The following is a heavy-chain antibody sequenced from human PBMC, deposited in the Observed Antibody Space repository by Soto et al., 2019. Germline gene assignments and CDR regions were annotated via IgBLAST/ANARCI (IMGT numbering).Heavy chain of an antibody. CDR2: IYYSGST. CDR3: VRAKVDGYDRHIYDS. J-gene: IGHJ5*01. D-gene: IGHD2-15*01. V-gene: IGHV4-31*03. Sequence: SETLSLTCTVSGGSISSGGYYWSWIRQHPGKGLEWIGYIYYSGSTYYNPSLKSRVTISVDTSKNQFSLKLSSVTAADTAVYYCVRAKVDGYDRHIYDSSRQRTLVTVS. CDR1: GGSISSGGYY.